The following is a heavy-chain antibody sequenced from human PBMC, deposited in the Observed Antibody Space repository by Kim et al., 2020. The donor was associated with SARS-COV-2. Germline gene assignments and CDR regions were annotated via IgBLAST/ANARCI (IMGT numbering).Heavy chain of an antibody. V-gene: IGHV3-15*01. Sequence: KGRFTISRDDSKNTLYLQMNSLKTEDTAVYYCTTAGRITMVRGVIDAFDIWGQGTMVTVSS. J-gene: IGHJ3*02. D-gene: IGHD3-10*01. CDR3: TTAGRITMVRGVIDAFDI.